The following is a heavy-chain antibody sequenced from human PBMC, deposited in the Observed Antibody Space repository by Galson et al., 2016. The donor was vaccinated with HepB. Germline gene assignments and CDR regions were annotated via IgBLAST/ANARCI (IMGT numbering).Heavy chain of an antibody. V-gene: IGHV4-31*03. Sequence: TLSLTCTVSGGSISTGGYYWSWIRHLPGRGLEWIGYIYSSGSTFYNPSLQSRLTISVDTSKNQFSLRLSSVTAGDTAVYYCARWLVRTIIEDLYYYGLDVWG. D-gene: IGHD4/OR15-4a*01. CDR1: GGSISTGGYY. CDR3: ARWLVRTIIEDLYYYGLDV. CDR2: IYSSGST. J-gene: IGHJ6*02.